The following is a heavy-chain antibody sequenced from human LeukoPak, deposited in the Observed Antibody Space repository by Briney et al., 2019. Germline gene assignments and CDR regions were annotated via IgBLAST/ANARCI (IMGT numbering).Heavy chain of an antibody. CDR2: INPNSGGT. J-gene: IGHJ4*02. D-gene: IGHD2-15*01. Sequence: ASVKVSCKASGYTFTGYYMHWVRQAPGQGLEWMGWINPNSGGTNYAQKFQGRVTMTRDTSISTAYMELSRLRSDDTAVYYCARDRHCSGGSCWGNFDYWGQGTLVTVSS. CDR1: GYTFTGYY. V-gene: IGHV1-2*02. CDR3: ARDRHCSGGSCWGNFDY.